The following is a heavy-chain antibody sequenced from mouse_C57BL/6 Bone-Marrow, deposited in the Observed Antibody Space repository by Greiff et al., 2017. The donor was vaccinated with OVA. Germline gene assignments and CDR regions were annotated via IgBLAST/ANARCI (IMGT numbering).Heavy chain of an antibody. Sequence: QVQLQQPGAELVKPGASVKLSCKASGYTFTSYWMHWVKQRPGQGLEWIGMIHPNSGSTNYNEKFKSKATLTVDKSSSTAYMQLSSLTSEDSAVYYCGYCNYLYWYFDVWGTGTTVTVSS. CDR1: GYTFTSYW. D-gene: IGHD2-1*01. V-gene: IGHV1-64*01. J-gene: IGHJ1*03. CDR2: IHPNSGST. CDR3: GYCNYLYWYFDV.